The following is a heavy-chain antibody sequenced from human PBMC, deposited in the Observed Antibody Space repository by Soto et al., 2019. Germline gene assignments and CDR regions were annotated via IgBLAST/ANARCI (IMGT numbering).Heavy chain of an antibody. D-gene: IGHD6-13*01. J-gene: IGHJ4*02. CDR1: GGTFSSYT. Sequence: QVQLVQSGAEVKKPGSSVKVSCKASGGTFSSYTISWVRQAPGQGLEWMGRIIPILGIANYAQKFQGRVTITADKSTSTAYMELSSLRSEDTAVYYCASTAVAGLPIDYWGQGTLVTVSS. V-gene: IGHV1-69*02. CDR2: IIPILGIA. CDR3: ASTAVAGLPIDY.